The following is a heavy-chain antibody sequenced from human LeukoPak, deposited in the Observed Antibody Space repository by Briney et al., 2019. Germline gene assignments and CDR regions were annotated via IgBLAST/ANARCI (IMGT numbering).Heavy chain of an antibody. Sequence: GGSLRLSCAASGFTFSGSAMHWVRQASGKGLEWVGRIRSKANSYATAYVASVKGRFTISRDDSKNTAYLQMNSLKTEDTAVYYCTRHDIAAAGPVDYWGQGTLVTVSS. D-gene: IGHD6-13*01. CDR2: IRSKANSYAT. V-gene: IGHV3-73*01. CDR1: GFTFSGSA. CDR3: TRHDIAAAGPVDY. J-gene: IGHJ4*02.